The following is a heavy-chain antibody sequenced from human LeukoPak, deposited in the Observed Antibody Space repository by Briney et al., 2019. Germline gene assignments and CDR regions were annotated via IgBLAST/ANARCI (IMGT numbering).Heavy chain of an antibody. Sequence: PGGSLRLSCAASEFTFSDAWMGWVRQPPGKGLEWVGRIKSKTNGGTTDYAAPVKGRFTISRDDSKNTLYLQMNSLKTEDTAVYYCTTDLGTAMVTFDYWGQGTLVTVSS. J-gene: IGHJ4*02. CDR2: IKSKTNGGTT. D-gene: IGHD5-18*01. V-gene: IGHV3-15*01. CDR1: EFTFSDAW. CDR3: TTDLGTAMVTFDY.